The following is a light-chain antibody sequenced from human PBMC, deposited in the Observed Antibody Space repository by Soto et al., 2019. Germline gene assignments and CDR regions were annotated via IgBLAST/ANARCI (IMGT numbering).Light chain of an antibody. J-gene: IGLJ1*01. CDR3: AVWDETLIEV. CDR1: SSNIGSNS. CDR2: SDD. V-gene: IGLV1-44*01. Sequence: QSVLTQPPSASGTPGQTVTISCSGSSSNIGSNSVSWYQQLPGAAPSLLIYSDDQRPSGVPDRFSGSKSGTSASLAISGLQSEDEADYFCAVWDETLIEVFGTGTKLTVL.